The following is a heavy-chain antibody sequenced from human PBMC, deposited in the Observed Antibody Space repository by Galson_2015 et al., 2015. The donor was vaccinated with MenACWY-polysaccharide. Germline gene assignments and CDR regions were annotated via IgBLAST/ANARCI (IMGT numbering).Heavy chain of an antibody. CDR3: ARTLRLHGDLGWFDS. J-gene: IGHJ5*01. V-gene: IGHV1-18*01. Sequence: QSGAEVKKPGASVKVACKASGYTFTSFGISWVRQAPGQGLEWLGWINGYNGNTKSTQSFQGRLTMTTDASTTTAYMELRNLKSDDTAVYFCARTLRLHGDLGWFDSWGQGTLVTVSS. D-gene: IGHD3-16*01. CDR2: INGYNGNT. CDR1: GYTFTSFG.